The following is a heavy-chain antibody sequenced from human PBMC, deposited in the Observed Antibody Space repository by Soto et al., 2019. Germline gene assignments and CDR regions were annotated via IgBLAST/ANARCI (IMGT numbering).Heavy chain of an antibody. CDR2: VDPNGGGS. D-gene: IGHD4-17*01. CDR3: ATWVDYGDFDGFVF. CDR1: GYTFTSYG. J-gene: IGHJ4*02. Sequence: ASVKVSCKASGYTFTSYGISWVRQAPGQGLEWMGWVDPNGGGSNSAQKFQGSVTMTWDTSITTAYLDLTRLTTNDTATYFCATWVDYGDFDGFVFWGQATLVTV. V-gene: IGHV1-2*04.